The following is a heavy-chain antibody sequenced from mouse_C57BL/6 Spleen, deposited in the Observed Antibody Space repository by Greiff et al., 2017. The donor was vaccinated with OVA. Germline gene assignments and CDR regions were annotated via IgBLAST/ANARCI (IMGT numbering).Heavy chain of an antibody. D-gene: IGHD1-1*01. V-gene: IGHV1-50*01. J-gene: IGHJ1*03. CDR2: IDPSDSYT. CDR1: GYTFTSYW. CDR3: ARGSGSSYWYFDV. Sequence: QVQLQQPGAELVKPGASVKLSCKASGYTFTSYWMQWVKQRPGQGLEWIGEIDPSDSYTNYNQKFKGKATLTVDTSSSTAYMQLSSLTSEDSAVYYCARGSGSSYWYFDVWGTGTTVTVSS.